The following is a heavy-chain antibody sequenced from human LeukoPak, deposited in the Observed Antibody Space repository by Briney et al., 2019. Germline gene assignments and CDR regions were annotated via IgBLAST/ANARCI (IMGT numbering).Heavy chain of an antibody. CDR2: IYYSGST. CDR1: GGSISSYY. Sequence: SETLSLTCTVSGGSISSYYRSWIRQPPGKGLEWIGYIYYSGSTNYNPSLKSRVTISVDTSKNQFSLKLSSVTAADTAVYYCARAGYGSGSYLIHYFDYWGQGTLVTVSS. D-gene: IGHD3-10*01. CDR3: ARAGYGSGSYLIHYFDY. J-gene: IGHJ4*02. V-gene: IGHV4-59*01.